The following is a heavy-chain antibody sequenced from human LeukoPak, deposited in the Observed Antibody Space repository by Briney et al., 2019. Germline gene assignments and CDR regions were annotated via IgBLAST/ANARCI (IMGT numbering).Heavy chain of an antibody. CDR1: GGSISSSNW. D-gene: IGHD2-15*01. CDR3: ARGVYCSGGSCYGVDY. CDR2: IYHSGST. Sequence: SETLSLTCAVSGGSISSSNWWSWVRQPPGKGLEWIGEIYHSGSTNYNPSLKSRVTISVDKSKNQFSLKLSSVTAADTAVYYCARGVYCSGGSCYGVDYWGQGTLVTVSS. J-gene: IGHJ4*02. V-gene: IGHV4-4*02.